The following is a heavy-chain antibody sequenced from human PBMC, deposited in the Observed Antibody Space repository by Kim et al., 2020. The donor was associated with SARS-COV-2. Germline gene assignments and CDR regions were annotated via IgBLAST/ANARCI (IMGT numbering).Heavy chain of an antibody. CDR3: ASHYYDSSGYYSPDY. CDR1: GGSISSSSYY. D-gene: IGHD3-22*01. V-gene: IGHV4-39*01. Sequence: SETLSLTCTVSGGSISSSSYYWGWIRQPPGKGLEWIGSIYYSGSTYYNPSLKSRVTISVDTSKNQFSLKLSSVTAADTAVYYCASHYYDSSGYYSPDYWGQGTLGPVSS. CDR2: IYYSGST. J-gene: IGHJ4*02.